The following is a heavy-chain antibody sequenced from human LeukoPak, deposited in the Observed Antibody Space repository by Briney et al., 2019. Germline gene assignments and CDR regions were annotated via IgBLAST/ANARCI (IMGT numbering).Heavy chain of an antibody. CDR3: ARDNDFWSGYYSLDF. Sequence: SETLALTCTVSGGSISSYDWSWIRQPPGKGLEWIGYIYYSGSTNYNPSLKSRVTISVDTSKNQFSLKLSSVTAADTAVYYCARDNDFWSGYYSLDFWGRGTLVTVSS. V-gene: IGHV4-59*12. D-gene: IGHD3-3*01. CDR1: GGSISSYD. J-gene: IGHJ4*02. CDR2: IYYSGST.